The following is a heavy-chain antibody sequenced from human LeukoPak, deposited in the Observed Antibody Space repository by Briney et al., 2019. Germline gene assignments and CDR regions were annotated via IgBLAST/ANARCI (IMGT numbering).Heavy chain of an antibody. CDR2: ISGSGGST. J-gene: IGHJ4*02. CDR1: GFDFSSYV. Sequence: PGGSLRLSCAASGFDFSSYVMSWVRQVPGKGLEWVSGISGSGGSTFYSDSVKGRFTVSRDNSGNTLYLQMNSLRAEDTALYYCAKPYRSGLYYFDCWGQGTLVTVSS. D-gene: IGHD3-3*01. CDR3: AKPYRSGLYYFDC. V-gene: IGHV3-23*01.